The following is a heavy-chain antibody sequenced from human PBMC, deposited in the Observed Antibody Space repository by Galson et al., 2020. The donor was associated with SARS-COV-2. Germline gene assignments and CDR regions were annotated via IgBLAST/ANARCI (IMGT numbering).Heavy chain of an antibody. J-gene: IGHJ5*02. D-gene: IGHD3-22*01. V-gene: IGHV1-69*16. CDR2: IIPFLGTP. Sequence: ASVKVSCKVSGYTLTELSMHWVRQAPGQGLEWMGGIIPFLGTPNYAQKFQDRVTITTDESTSTAYMELNSLKSDDTAVYYCARGHAHYDNSGYLTGWFDPWGQGSLVTVSS. CDR1: GYTLTELS. CDR3: ARGHAHYDNSGYLTGWFDP.